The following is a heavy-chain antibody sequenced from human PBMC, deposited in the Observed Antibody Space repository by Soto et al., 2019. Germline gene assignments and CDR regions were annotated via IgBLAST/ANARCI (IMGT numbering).Heavy chain of an antibody. CDR3: ARDTSNYFDF. CDR1: GYSFSTYH. V-gene: IGHV1-46*01. D-gene: IGHD2-2*01. CDR2: INPDGGAT. Sequence: QVQLVQSGAEVKMPGTSVKVSCKASGYSFSTYHIHWVRQAPGQGLEWLGFINPDGGATNYAQKFQGRLRLTRDTPTSTVSMELRSLRSDDTALYFCARDTSNYFDFWGQGTPVTVSS. J-gene: IGHJ4*02.